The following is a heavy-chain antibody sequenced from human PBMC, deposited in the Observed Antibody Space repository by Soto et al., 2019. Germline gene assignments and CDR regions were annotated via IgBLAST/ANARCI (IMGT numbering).Heavy chain of an antibody. J-gene: IGHJ6*04. V-gene: IGHV4-31*03. CDR3: ARDLWLVPGGIAAAGNSGGARWEMDV. CDR2: IYYSGST. CDR1: GGSISSGGYY. Sequence: QVQLQESGPGLVKPSQTLSLTCTVSGGSISSGGYYWSWIRQHPGKGLEWIGYIYYSGSTYYNPSLKSRVTISVDTSKNQFSLKLSSVTAADTAVYYCARDLWLVPGGIAAAGNSGGARWEMDVWGKGTTVTVSS. D-gene: IGHD6-13*01.